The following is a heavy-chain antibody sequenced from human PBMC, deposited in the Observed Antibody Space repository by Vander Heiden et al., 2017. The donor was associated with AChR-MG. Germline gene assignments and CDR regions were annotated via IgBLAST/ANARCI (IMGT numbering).Heavy chain of an antibody. Sequence: QVQLVQSGAEVKQPGASVKVTCKASGYTFTTYTMPWVRQAPGQRLAWMGWINAANGNTKYSQKFQGRVTITRATSASTAYMERSSLRSEDTAVYYCARDMTFGAGGNYRYWYVDLWGRGTLGTVSS. CDR2: INAANGNT. CDR1: GYTFTTYT. D-gene: IGHD1-26*01. V-gene: IGHV1-3*01. CDR3: ARDMTFGAGGNYRYWYVDL. J-gene: IGHJ2*01.